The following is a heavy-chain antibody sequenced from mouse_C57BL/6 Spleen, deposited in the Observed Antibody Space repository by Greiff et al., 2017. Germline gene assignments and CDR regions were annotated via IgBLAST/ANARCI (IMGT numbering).Heavy chain of an antibody. D-gene: IGHD2-10*01. CDR3: ARFRLLRDAMDY. CDR2: IDPSDSYT. J-gene: IGHJ4*01. Sequence: VQLQQPGAELVRPGTSVKLSCKASGYTFTSYWMHWVKQRPGQGLEWIGVIDPSDSYTNYNQKFKGKATLTVDTSSSTAYMQLSSLTSEDSAVYYCARFRLLRDAMDYWGQGTSVTVSS. CDR1: GYTFTSYW. V-gene: IGHV1-59*01.